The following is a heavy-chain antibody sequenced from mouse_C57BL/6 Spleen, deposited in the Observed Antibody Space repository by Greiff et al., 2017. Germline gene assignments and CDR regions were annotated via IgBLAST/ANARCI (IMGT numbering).Heavy chain of an antibody. Sequence: EVHLVESGGGLVKPGGSLKLSCAASGFTFSDYGMTWVSQAPEKGLEWVAYISSGSSTINYADPVKGRFTISRDNAKTTLFLQMTSLRSEDTAMSYCARPTSYYYDSSYWYVDVWGTGTTVTVSS. CDR1: GFTFSDYG. CDR2: ISSGSSTI. J-gene: IGHJ1*03. V-gene: IGHV5-17*01. CDR3: ARPTSYYYDSSYWYVDV. D-gene: IGHD1-1*01.